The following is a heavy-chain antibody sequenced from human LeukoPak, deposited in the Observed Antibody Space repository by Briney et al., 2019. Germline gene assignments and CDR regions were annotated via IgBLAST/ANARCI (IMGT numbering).Heavy chain of an antibody. V-gene: IGHV3-9*01. CDR2: ISWNSGSI. Sequence: PGGSLRLSCAASGFTFDDYAMHWVRQAPGKGLEWVSGISWNSGSIGYADSVKGRFTISRDNAKNSLYLQMNSLRAEDTALYYCAKDKGIAVAADAFDIWGQGTMVTVSS. D-gene: IGHD6-19*01. CDR1: GFTFDDYA. CDR3: AKDKGIAVAADAFDI. J-gene: IGHJ3*02.